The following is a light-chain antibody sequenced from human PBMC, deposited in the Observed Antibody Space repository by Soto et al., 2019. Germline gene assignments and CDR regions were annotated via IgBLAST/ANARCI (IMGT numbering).Light chain of an antibody. CDR3: EQYGSSPST. Sequence: EIVLTQSPGTLSLSPGERATLSCRASQSVSSSYLAWYQQKPGQAPRLLTYDASSRAPGIPDRFSGSGSGTDFTLTISRLEPEDFAVYYGEQYGSSPSTFGPGTKVDIK. CDR2: DAS. V-gene: IGKV3-20*01. J-gene: IGKJ3*01. CDR1: QSVSSSY.